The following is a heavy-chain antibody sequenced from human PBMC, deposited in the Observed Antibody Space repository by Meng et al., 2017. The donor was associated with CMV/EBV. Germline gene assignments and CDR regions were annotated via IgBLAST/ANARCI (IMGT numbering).Heavy chain of an antibody. J-gene: IGHJ4*02. CDR1: GFTFSSYS. CDR2: ISSSSSYI. Sequence: GESLKISCAASGFTFSSYSMNWVRQAPGKGLEWVSSISSSSSYIYYADSVKGRFTISRDNAKNSLYLQMNSLRAEDTAVYYCARVSSSWTNYVDYWGQGTLVTVSS. CDR3: ARVSSSWTNYVDY. V-gene: IGHV3-21*01. D-gene: IGHD6-13*01.